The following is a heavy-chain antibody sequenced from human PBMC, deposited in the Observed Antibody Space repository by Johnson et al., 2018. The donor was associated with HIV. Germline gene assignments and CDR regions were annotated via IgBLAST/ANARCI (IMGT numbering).Heavy chain of an antibody. CDR1: GFTFNTFA. J-gene: IGHJ3*02. Sequence: QVQLVESGGGVVQPGRSLTLSCAASGFTFNTFAMHWVRQAPGKGLEWLAFISFDGSNKYFGDSVEGRFDISRENSKNSHYLHMNSLRPEDTAIYYCVREGYSSSSDAFDIWGQGTMVTVSS. V-gene: IGHV3-30*09. D-gene: IGHD6-6*01. CDR2: ISFDGSNK. CDR3: VREGYSSSSDAFDI.